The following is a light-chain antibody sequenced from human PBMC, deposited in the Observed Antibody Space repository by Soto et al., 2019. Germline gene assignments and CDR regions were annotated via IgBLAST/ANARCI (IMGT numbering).Light chain of an antibody. V-gene: IGKV3-20*01. CDR3: QQYGSSPLIP. CDR1: QRLSASD. J-gene: IGKJ5*01. Sequence: EIVLTQSPGTLSLSAGQRATLSCRVSQRLSASDIAWYQQKPGQAPKFISYGVSSRATGIPDRFSCSGSGTDFTLTISRLEPEDFAVYHCQQYGSSPLIPFGQGTRLEIK. CDR2: GVS.